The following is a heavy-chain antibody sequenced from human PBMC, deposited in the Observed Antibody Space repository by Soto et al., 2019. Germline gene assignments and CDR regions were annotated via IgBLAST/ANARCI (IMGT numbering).Heavy chain of an antibody. CDR2: ISAYNGNT. CDR3: AGDSPPFDS. Sequence: QVQLVQSGAEVKKPGASVKVSCKASGYTFTSYGISWVRQAPGQGLEWMGWISAYNGNTKYAKKLQGRVPMTAVTSTSTAYMELRTLRSDDTAVYYCAGDSPPFDSWGQGTLVTVSS. CDR1: GYTFTSYG. V-gene: IGHV1-18*01. J-gene: IGHJ4*02.